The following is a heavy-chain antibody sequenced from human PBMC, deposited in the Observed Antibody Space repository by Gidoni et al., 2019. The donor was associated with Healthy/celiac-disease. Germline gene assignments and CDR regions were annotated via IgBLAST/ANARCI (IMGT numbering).Heavy chain of an antibody. J-gene: IGHJ5*02. CDR2: INPNSGGT. Sequence: QVQLVQSGPEVKKPGASVKVSCKASGYTFTGYYMHWVRQAPGQGLEWMGWINPNSGGTNYAQKFQGRVTMTRDTSISTAYMELSRLRSDDTAVYYCARERSIAVAVEWAGFDPWGQGTLVTVSS. CDR1: GYTFTGYY. V-gene: IGHV1-2*02. CDR3: ARERSIAVAVEWAGFDP. D-gene: IGHD6-19*01.